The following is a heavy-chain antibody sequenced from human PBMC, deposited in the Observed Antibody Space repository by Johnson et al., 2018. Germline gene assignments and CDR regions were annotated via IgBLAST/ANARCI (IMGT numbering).Heavy chain of an antibody. CDR1: GFTFGDYA. V-gene: IGHV3-48*04. J-gene: IGHJ6*02. Sequence: EVQLLESGGGLVQPGRSXRLSCTASGFTFGDYAMSWFRQAPGKGLEWVSYISSSSSTIYYADSVKGRFTISRDNAKNTLYLQMNSRRAEDTAVYYCARVQAPYGDYPYYGMDGWGQGTTVTVSS. CDR3: ARVQAPYGDYPYYGMDG. CDR2: ISSSSSTI. D-gene: IGHD4-17*01.